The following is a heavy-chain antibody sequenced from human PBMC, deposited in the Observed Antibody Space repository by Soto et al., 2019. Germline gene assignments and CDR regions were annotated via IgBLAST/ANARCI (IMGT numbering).Heavy chain of an antibody. Sequence: QGHLVQSGAEVKKPGTSVKVSCKASGYTFTRYVISWVRQAPGQGLEWMGSTSGYNGDTNYAQNLQGRVTMTPDTSTSTAYMELRSLTSDDTAVYYCAKNGQPPYYYYGLDVWGQGTTVTVSS. CDR1: GYTFTRYV. D-gene: IGHD2-8*01. J-gene: IGHJ6*02. CDR2: TSGYNGDT. CDR3: AKNGQPPYYYYGLDV. V-gene: IGHV1-18*01.